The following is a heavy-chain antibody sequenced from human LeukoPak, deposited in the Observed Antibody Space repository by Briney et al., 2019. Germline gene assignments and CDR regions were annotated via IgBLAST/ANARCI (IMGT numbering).Heavy chain of an antibody. CDR3: ARASSYNDAARYNLAWFGP. J-gene: IGHJ5*02. CDR1: GGPFSGFF. D-gene: IGHD3-16*01. CDR2: INHSGSN. V-gene: IGHV4-34*01. Sequence: PSETLSLTCADYGGPFSGFFWSWIRQPPGKGLEWIGEINHSGSNNYNPSLKSRVTISIDTSKTQFSLKLTSVTAADTAVYYCARASSYNDAARYNLAWFGPWGQGTLVTVSS.